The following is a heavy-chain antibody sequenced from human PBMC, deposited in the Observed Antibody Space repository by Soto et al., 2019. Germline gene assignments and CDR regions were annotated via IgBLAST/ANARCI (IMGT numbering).Heavy chain of an antibody. D-gene: IGHD3-3*01. Sequence: GESLKISCAASGFTFSSYAMSWVRQAPGKGLEWVSAISGSGGSIYYADSVKGRFTISRDNSKNTLYLQMNSLRAEDTAVYYCAKGPDYDFWSGTTMDVWGKGTTVTVSS. CDR2: ISGSGGSI. J-gene: IGHJ6*03. V-gene: IGHV3-23*01. CDR1: GFTFSSYA. CDR3: AKGPDYDFWSGTTMDV.